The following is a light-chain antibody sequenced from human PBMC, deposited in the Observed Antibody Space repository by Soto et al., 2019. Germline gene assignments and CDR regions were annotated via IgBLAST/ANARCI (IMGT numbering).Light chain of an antibody. V-gene: IGKV3-20*01. CDR1: QSVSSSY. CDR2: GAS. J-gene: IGKJ3*01. CDR3: QQYGSSLF. Sequence: EIVLTQSPGTLSLSPGERATLSCRASQSVSSSYLAWYQQKPGQAPRLLIYGASSRATGIPDRFSGSGSGTDSTLTISRLEAEDFAVYYCQQYGSSLFFGPGTKVDIK.